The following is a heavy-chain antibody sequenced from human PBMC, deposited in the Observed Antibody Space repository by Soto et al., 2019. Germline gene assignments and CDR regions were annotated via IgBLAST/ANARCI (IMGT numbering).Heavy chain of an antibody. CDR3: ARTDIVTTNCFDP. CDR1: GESFIGYY. CDR2: VNHRGSA. J-gene: IGHJ5*02. D-gene: IGHD5-12*01. V-gene: IGHV4-34*01. Sequence: ETLSLTCAVYGESFIGYYWTWIRQPPGKGLEWIGEVNHRGSANYNPSLKSRVTISVDTSNNQFSLKLSSVTAADTSVYYCARTDIVTTNCFDPWGQGTLVTVSS.